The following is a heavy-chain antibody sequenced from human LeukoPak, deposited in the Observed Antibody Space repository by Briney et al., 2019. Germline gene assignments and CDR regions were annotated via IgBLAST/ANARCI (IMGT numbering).Heavy chain of an antibody. V-gene: IGHV3-74*03. J-gene: IGHJ4*02. D-gene: IGHD3-10*01. CDR1: GFTFSSYW. Sequence: GGSLRLSCAASGFTFSSYWMHWVRQGPGNGLLWVSRITTDGGSTEYADSVKGRFTISRDNVKNTLYLQLNSLRAEDTAVYYCARDGGSGTPFDFWGQGTLVTVSS. CDR2: ITTDGGST. CDR3: ARDGGSGTPFDF.